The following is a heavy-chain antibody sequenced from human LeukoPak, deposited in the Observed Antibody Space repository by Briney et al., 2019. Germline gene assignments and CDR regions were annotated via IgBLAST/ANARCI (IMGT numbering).Heavy chain of an antibody. J-gene: IGHJ6*03. V-gene: IGHV4-4*02. CDR3: ARAVTGYYSYYYMDV. D-gene: IGHD2-21*02. Sequence: PSGTLSLTCAVSGGSINSNNWWSWVRQPPGKGLEWIGEIYHSGSTNYNPSLKSRVTISVDTSKNQFSLKLSSVTAADTAVYYCARAVTGYYSYYYMDVWGKGTTVTVSS. CDR1: GGSINSNNW. CDR2: IYHSGST.